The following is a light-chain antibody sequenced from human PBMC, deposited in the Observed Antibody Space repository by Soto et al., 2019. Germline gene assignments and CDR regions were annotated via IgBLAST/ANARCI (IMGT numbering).Light chain of an antibody. CDR3: KQYGSSPT. V-gene: IGKV3-20*01. CDR1: QSMTTK. J-gene: IGKJ5*01. CDR2: DAS. Sequence: EIVMTHSPATLSVSPLEVVTLSFSSSQSMTTKLAWYQQKPGQAPRLLIHDASNRATGIPARFSGSGSGTDFTLTISRLEPEDFAVYYCKQYGSSPTFGQGTRLEIK.